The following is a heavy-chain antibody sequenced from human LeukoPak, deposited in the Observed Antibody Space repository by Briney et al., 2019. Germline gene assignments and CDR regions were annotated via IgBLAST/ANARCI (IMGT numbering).Heavy chain of an antibody. CDR3: AKFGAAVGYDAFDI. Sequence: GGSLRLSCAASGFTFNNFAMSWVRQAPEKGLEWVSAIGGSGAHTYYADSVKGRFTISRDDSKNTLYLQMNSLRAEDTAVYYCAKFGAAVGYDAFDIWGQGTMVTVSS. V-gene: IGHV3-23*01. D-gene: IGHD6-13*01. CDR1: GFTFNNFA. CDR2: IGGSGAHT. J-gene: IGHJ3*02.